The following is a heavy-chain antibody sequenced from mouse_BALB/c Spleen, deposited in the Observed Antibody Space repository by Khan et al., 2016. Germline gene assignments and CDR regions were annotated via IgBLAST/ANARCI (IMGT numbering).Heavy chain of an antibody. V-gene: IGHV1-87*01. CDR1: GYTFTSYW. D-gene: IGHD2-4*01. CDR3: ARGNSYYDYDY. J-gene: IGHJ2*01. CDR2: IYPGDGDT. Sequence: VQLQESGAELARPGASVKLSCKASGYTFTSYWMQWVKQRPGQGLEWIGAIYPGDGDTRYTQKFKGKATLTADKSSSTAYMQLISLASEDSAVYYCARGNSYYDYDYWGQGTTRTVSS.